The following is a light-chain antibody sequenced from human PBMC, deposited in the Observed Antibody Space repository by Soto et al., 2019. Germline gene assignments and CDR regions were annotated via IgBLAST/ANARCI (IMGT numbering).Light chain of an antibody. CDR1: QSIGNF. Sequence: EIVLTQSPATLSLSPGERATLSCRASQSIGNFLGWYQQKPGQPPRLLIFDASNRATGIPGRFSGSGSGTDFTLTISSLEPEDFAVYYCQQRGNWPPTFGPGTKVNI. CDR2: DAS. V-gene: IGKV3-11*01. J-gene: IGKJ3*01. CDR3: QQRGNWPPT.